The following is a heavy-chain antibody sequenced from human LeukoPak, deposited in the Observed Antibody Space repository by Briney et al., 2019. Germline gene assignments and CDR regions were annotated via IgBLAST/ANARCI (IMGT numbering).Heavy chain of an antibody. CDR3: ARDIRSDYYYGMDV. CDR1: GFTFSSYG. V-gene: IGHV3-33*01. CDR2: IWYDGSNK. J-gene: IGHJ6*02. Sequence: GGSLRLSCAASGFTFSSYGMHWVRQAPGKGLEWVAVIWYDGSNKYYAGSVKGRFTISRDNSKNTLYLQMNSLRAEDTAVYYCARDIRSDYYYGMDVWGQGTTVTVSS. D-gene: IGHD6-19*01.